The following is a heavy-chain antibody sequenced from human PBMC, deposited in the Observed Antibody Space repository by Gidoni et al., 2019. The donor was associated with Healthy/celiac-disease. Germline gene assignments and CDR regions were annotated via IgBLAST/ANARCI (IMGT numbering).Heavy chain of an antibody. CDR2: INTNSGGT. V-gene: IGHV1-2*06. CDR1: GYTFTGYY. CDR3: ASFLTGYYKSFDY. D-gene: IGHD3-9*01. J-gene: IGHJ4*02. Sequence: QVQLVQSGAAVKKPGASVKFSCKASGYTFTGYYMHWVRQAPGQGLEWMGRINTNSGGTNYAQKFQGRVTMTRDTSIRTAYMGLSRLRSDDTAVYYCASFLTGYYKSFDYWGQGTLVTVSS.